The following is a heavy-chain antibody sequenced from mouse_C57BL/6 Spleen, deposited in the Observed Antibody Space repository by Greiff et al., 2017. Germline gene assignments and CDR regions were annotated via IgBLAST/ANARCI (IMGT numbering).Heavy chain of an antibody. V-gene: IGHV5-6*01. Sequence: EVKLVESGGDLVKPGGSLKLSCAASGFTFRSYGMSWVRQTPDKRLEWVATISSGGSYTYSPDSVKGRFTISRDNAKNTLYLQMSSRKSEDAAEYYCGRHPYDYDVQFEYWGQGTLVTVSA. CDR3: GRHPYDYDVQFEY. D-gene: IGHD2-4*01. CDR2: ISSGGSYT. J-gene: IGHJ3*01. CDR1: GFTFRSYG.